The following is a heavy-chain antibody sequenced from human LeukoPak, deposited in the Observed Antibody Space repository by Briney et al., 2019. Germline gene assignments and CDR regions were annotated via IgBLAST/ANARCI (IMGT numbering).Heavy chain of an antibody. CDR1: GFTFSSYA. V-gene: IGHV3-23*01. J-gene: IGHJ4*02. Sequence: GGSLRLSCAASGFTFSSYAMSWVRQAPGKGLEWVSAISGSGGSTYYADPVKGRFTISRDNSKNTLYLQMNSLRAEDTAVYYCARSRGAGPGAYFDYWGQGTLVTVTS. CDR2: ISGSGGST. CDR3: ARSRGAGPGAYFDY. D-gene: IGHD6-19*01.